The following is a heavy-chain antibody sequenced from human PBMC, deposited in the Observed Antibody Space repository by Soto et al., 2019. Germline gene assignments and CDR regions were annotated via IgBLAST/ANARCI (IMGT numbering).Heavy chain of an antibody. CDR2: IYHSGST. J-gene: IGHJ1*01. Sequence: PSETLSLTCAVSGGSISSGGYSWSWIRQPPGKGLEWIGYIYHSGSTYYNPSLKSRVTISVDRSKNQFSLKLSSVTAAVTAVYYCGDLPDCWGRRTLVTVSS. V-gene: IGHV4-30-2*01. D-gene: IGHD2-2*01. CDR1: GGSISSGGYS. CDR3: GDLPDC.